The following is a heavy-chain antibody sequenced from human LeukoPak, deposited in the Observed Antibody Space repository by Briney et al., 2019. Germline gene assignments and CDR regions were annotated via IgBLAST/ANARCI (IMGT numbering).Heavy chain of an antibody. J-gene: IGHJ4*02. CDR2: IYTSGST. Sequence: SETLSLTCTVSGGSISSGSYYWSWIRQPAGKGLEWIGRIYTSGSTNYNPSLKSRVTISVDTSKNQFSLKLSSVTAADTAVYYRARDYGTGFDYWGQGTLVTVSS. CDR3: ARDYGTGFDY. D-gene: IGHD3/OR15-3a*01. CDR1: GGSISSGSYY. V-gene: IGHV4-61*02.